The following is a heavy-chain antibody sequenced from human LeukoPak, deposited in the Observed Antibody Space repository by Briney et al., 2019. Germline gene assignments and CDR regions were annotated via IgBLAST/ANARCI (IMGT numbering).Heavy chain of an antibody. V-gene: IGHV1-18*01. CDR2: ISAYNGNT. J-gene: IGHJ4*02. Sequence: ASVKVSCKASGYTFTDYYLHWVRQAPGQGLEWMGWISAYNGNTNYAQKLQGRVTMTTDTSTSTAYMELRSLRSDDTAVYYCARLIVVVPAAPYYFDYWGQGTLVTVSS. D-gene: IGHD2-2*01. CDR1: GYTFTDYY. CDR3: ARLIVVVPAAPYYFDY.